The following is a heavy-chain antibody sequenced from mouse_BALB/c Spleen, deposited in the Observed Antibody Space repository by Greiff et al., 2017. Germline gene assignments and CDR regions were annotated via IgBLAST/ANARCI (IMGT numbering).Heavy chain of an antibody. CDR3: AREDYYYGRGGYFDY. J-gene: IGHJ2*01. Sequence: EVKLVESGGGLVQPGGSRKLSCAASGFTFSSFGMHWVRQAPEKGLEWVAYISSGSSTIYYADTVKGRFTISRDNPKNTLFLQMTSLRSEDTAMYYCAREDYYYGRGGYFDYWGQGTTLTVSS. D-gene: IGHD1-1*01. V-gene: IGHV5-17*02. CDR2: ISSGSSTI. CDR1: GFTFSSFG.